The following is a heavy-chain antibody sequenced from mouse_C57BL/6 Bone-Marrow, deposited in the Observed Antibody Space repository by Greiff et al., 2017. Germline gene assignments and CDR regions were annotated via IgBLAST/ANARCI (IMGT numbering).Heavy chain of an antibody. J-gene: IGHJ4*01. D-gene: IGHD2-2*01. CDR1: GYTFTSYW. Sequence: QVQLQQPGAELVRPGSSVKLSCTASGYTFTSYWMHWVKQRPIQGLEWIGNIDPSDSDTHYNPKFKDKATLTVDKSSSTAYMQLSSLTSEDAAVYDCARERGLRDYWGQGISVTVAS. V-gene: IGHV1-52*01. CDR3: ARERGLRDY. CDR2: IDPSDSDT.